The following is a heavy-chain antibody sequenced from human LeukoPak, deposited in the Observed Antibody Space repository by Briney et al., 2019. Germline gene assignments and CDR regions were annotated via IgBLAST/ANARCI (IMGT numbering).Heavy chain of an antibody. D-gene: IGHD1-26*01. CDR3: ARASPSSGSYYVYYYYYMDV. J-gene: IGHJ6*03. Sequence: PGGSLRLSCAASGFTVSSNYMSWVRQAPGKGLEWVSVIYSGGSTYYADSVKGRFTISRDNSKNTLYLQMNSLRAEDTAVYYCARASPSSGSYYVYYYYYMDVWGKGTTVTISS. CDR1: GFTVSSNY. V-gene: IGHV3-53*01. CDR2: IYSGGST.